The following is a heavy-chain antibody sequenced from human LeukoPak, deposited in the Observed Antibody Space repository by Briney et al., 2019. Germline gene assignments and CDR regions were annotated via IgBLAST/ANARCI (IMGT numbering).Heavy chain of an antibody. CDR3: AKSSAQYYYVWIAYIDH. D-gene: IGHD3-10*02. V-gene: IGHV3-23*01. J-gene: IGHJ6*03. Sequence: GGSLRLSCAASGFIFSDCAMSCVRQAPGKGLEWVSSITGSGGSAYYADSVKGRFTISRDNSENTLYLQMDSLRVEDTAVYYCAKSSAQYYYVWIAYIDHWGNGTTVTVS. CDR1: GFIFSDCA. CDR2: ITGSGGSA.